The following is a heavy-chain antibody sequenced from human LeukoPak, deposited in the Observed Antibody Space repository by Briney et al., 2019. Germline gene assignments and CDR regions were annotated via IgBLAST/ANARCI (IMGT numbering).Heavy chain of an antibody. CDR1: GFTFSSYA. CDR3: AKDQLAVYYDFWSGYNYFDY. Sequence: GGSLRLSCAASGFTFSSYAMSWVRQAPGKGLEWVSAISGSGGSTYYADSVKGRFTISRDNSKNTLYLQVNSLRAEDTAVYYCAKDQLAVYYDFWSGYNYFDYWGQGTLVTVSS. CDR2: ISGSGGST. J-gene: IGHJ4*02. D-gene: IGHD3-3*01. V-gene: IGHV3-23*01.